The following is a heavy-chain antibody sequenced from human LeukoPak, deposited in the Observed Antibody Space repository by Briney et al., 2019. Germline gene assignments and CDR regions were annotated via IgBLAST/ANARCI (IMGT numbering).Heavy chain of an antibody. V-gene: IGHV1-58*01. J-gene: IGHJ4*02. D-gene: IGHD1-1*01. CDR2: IVVGSGNT. Sequence: TSVKVSCKASGFTFTSSAAQWVRQARGQRLEWIGWIVVGSGNTNYAQKFQERVTITRDMSTSTAYMELSSLRSEDTAVYYCAADRDPEQLERRGDYWGQGTLVTVSS. CDR3: AADRDPEQLERRGDY. CDR1: GFTFTSSA.